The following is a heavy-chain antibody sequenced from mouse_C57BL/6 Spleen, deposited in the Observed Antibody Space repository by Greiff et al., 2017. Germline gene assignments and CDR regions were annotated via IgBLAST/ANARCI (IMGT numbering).Heavy chain of an antibody. D-gene: IGHD1-1*01. V-gene: IGHV1-69*01. CDR1: GYTFTSYW. CDR2: IDPSDSYT. Sequence: QVQLQQPGAELVMPGASVKLSCKASGYTFTSYWMHWVKQRPGQGLEWIGEIDPSDSYTNYNQKFKGKSTLTVDKSSSTAYMQLLSLTSEDSAVYYCARSDTTVRWYFDVWGTGTTVTVSS. CDR3: ARSDTTVRWYFDV. J-gene: IGHJ1*03.